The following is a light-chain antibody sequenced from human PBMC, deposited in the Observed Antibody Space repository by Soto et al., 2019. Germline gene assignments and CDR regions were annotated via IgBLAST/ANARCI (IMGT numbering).Light chain of an antibody. Sequence: QSALTQPASVSGSPGQSITISCTGTSSDVGNYNYVSWYQQHPGKAPKLMIYDVSNRPSGVSNRFSGSKSGVTASLTISGLQAEDEADYYCRSYTSSSTYVFGTGTKVTVL. J-gene: IGLJ1*01. CDR2: DVS. CDR1: SSDVGNYNY. CDR3: RSYTSSSTYV. V-gene: IGLV2-14*01.